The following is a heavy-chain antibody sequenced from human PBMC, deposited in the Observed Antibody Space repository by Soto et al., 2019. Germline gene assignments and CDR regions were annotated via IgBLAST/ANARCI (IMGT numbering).Heavy chain of an antibody. J-gene: IGHJ4*02. CDR3: ARVLSPDYYDSSGYDY. CDR2: INHSGST. CDR1: GGSFSGYY. D-gene: IGHD3-22*01. V-gene: IGHV4-34*01. Sequence: LSLTCAVYGGSFSGYYWSWIRQPPGKGLEWIGEINHSGSTNYNPSLKSRVTIPVDTSKNQFSLKLSSVTAADTAVYYCARVLSPDYYDSSGYDYWGQGTLVTVSS.